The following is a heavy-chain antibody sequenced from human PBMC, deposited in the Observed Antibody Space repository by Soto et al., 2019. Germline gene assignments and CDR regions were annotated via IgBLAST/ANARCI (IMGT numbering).Heavy chain of an antibody. CDR3: ARGIEGWYQGRYYYGMDV. CDR1: GGSVSSGSYY. D-gene: IGHD6-19*01. V-gene: IGHV4-61*01. J-gene: IGHJ6*02. CDR2: IYYSGST. Sequence: QVQLQESGPGLVKPSETLSLTCTVSGGSVSSGSYYWSWIRQPPGKGLEWIGYIYYSGSTNYNPPPQTRVSTXVXTSKNQFSLKLSSVTAADTAVYYCARGIEGWYQGRYYYGMDVWGQGTTGTVSS.